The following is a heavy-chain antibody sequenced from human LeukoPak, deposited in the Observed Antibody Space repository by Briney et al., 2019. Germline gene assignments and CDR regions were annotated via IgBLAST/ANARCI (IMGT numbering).Heavy chain of an antibody. CDR1: GYTFTDYY. J-gene: IGHJ4*02. Sequence: ASVKVSCKASGYTFTDYYMHWVRQAPGQGLEWMGWINPISGGTNYEQKFQGRVTMTRDTSISTVYMELTRLTSDDTAVYYCARGVYSHGYDYWGQGTLVTVSS. CDR3: ARGVYSHGYDY. D-gene: IGHD5-18*01. V-gene: IGHV1-2*02. CDR2: INPISGGT.